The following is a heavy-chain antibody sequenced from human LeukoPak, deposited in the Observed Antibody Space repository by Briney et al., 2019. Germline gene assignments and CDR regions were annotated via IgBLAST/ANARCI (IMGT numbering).Heavy chain of an antibody. CDR2: ISYDGSNK. CDR3: ARALRYYGSGSYYTYYFDY. V-gene: IGHV3-30-3*01. J-gene: IGHJ4*02. D-gene: IGHD3-10*01. Sequence: GGSLRLSCAASGFTFSSYAMHWVRQAPGKGLEWVAVISYDGSNKYYADSVKGRFTISRDNSKNTLYLQMNSLRAEDTAVYYCARALRYYGSGSYYTYYFDYWGQGTLVTVSS. CDR1: GFTFSSYA.